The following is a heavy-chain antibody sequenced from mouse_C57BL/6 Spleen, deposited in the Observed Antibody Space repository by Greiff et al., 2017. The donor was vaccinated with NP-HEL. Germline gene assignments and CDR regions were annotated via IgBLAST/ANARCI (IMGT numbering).Heavy chain of an antibody. CDR2: IWRGGST. V-gene: IGHV2-2*01. D-gene: IGHD1-1*01. Sequence: QVQLQQSGPGLVQPSQSLSITCTASGFSLTSYGVHWVRQSPGKGLEWLGVIWRGGSTDYNAAFISRLSISKDNSKSQVFFKMNSLQADDTAIYYCARDYGSSSHWYFDVWGTGTTVTVSS. J-gene: IGHJ1*03. CDR3: ARDYGSSSHWYFDV. CDR1: GFSLTSYG.